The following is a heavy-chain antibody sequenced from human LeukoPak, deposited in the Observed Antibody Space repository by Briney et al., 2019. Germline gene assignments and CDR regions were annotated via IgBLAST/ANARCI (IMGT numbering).Heavy chain of an antibody. J-gene: IGHJ4*02. CDR1: GGTFSSYA. Sequence: SVKVSCKASGGTFSSYAISWVRQAPGQGLEWMGRIIPILGIANYAQKFQGRVTITADKSTSAAYMELSSLRSEDTAVYYCARDLYYGSGSYYDYWGQGTLVTVSS. CDR3: ARDLYYGSGSYYDY. V-gene: IGHV1-69*04. D-gene: IGHD3-10*01. CDR2: IIPILGIA.